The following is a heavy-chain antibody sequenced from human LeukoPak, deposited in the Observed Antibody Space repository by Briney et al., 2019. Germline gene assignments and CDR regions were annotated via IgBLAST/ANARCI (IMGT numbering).Heavy chain of an antibody. CDR3: ARSSNDAFDI. J-gene: IGHJ3*02. CDR2: IYHSGST. Sequence: GSLRLSCAASGFTFSSYSMNWVRQAPGKGLEWIGEIYHSGSTNYNPSLKSRVTISVDKSKNQFSLKLSSVTAADTAVYYCARSSNDAFDIWGQGTMVTVSS. CDR1: GFTFSSYSM. V-gene: IGHV4-4*02.